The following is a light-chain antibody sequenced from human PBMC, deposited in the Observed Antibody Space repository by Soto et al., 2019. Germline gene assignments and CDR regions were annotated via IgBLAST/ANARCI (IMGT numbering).Light chain of an antibody. CDR2: AVS. Sequence: QSALTQPASVSGSPGQSITISCTGTSSDVGGYNYVSWYQQHPDKAPKLMIYAVSNRPSGVSNRFSGSKSGNTASLTISGLQAEDEAHYYCSSYTSSSTLGVFGTGTKLTV. CDR3: SSYTSSSTLGV. CDR1: SSDVGGYNY. J-gene: IGLJ1*01. V-gene: IGLV2-14*01.